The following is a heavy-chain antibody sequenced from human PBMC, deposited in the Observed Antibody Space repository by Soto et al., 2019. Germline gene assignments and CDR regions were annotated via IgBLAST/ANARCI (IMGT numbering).Heavy chain of an antibody. D-gene: IGHD4-17*01. Sequence: GGSLRLSCAASGVTCISYAMSWVRQAPGKGLEWVSAISGSGGSTYYADSVKGRFTISRDNSKNTLYLQMNSLRAEDTAVYYCAKDADYANTLAFFDYWGQGTLVTVSS. J-gene: IGHJ4*02. V-gene: IGHV3-23*01. CDR2: ISGSGGST. CDR1: GVTCISYA. CDR3: AKDADYANTLAFFDY.